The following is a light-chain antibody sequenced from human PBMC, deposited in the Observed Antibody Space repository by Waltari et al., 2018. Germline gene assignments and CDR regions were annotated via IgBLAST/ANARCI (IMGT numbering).Light chain of an antibody. J-gene: IGKJ1*01. CDR3: QQYYSYPRT. CDR1: QGISSY. V-gene: IGKV1-8*01. Sequence: AIRMTQSPSSLSASTGDRVTITCRASQGISSYLAGYQQKPGKAPKLLIYAASTLQNGGPSRFSGSGSGTEFTLTISCLQSEDFATYYCQQYYSYPRTFGQGTKVEIK. CDR2: AAS.